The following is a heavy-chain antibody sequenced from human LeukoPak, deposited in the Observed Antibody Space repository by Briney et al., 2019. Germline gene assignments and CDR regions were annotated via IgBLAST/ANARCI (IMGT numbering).Heavy chain of an antibody. CDR1: GFTFSSYA. Sequence: GGSLRLSCAASGFTFSSYAMSWVRQAPGKGREWVSAISGNGGNTYYADSVKGRFTISRDNSKNTLYLQMNSLRAEDTAVYYCAKPIAAAGADAFDIWGQGTMVTVSS. J-gene: IGHJ3*02. D-gene: IGHD6-13*01. CDR3: AKPIAAAGADAFDI. V-gene: IGHV3-23*01. CDR2: ISGNGGNT.